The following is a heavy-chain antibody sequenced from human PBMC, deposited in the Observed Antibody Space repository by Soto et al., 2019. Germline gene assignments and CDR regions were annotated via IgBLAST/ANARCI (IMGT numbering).Heavy chain of an antibody. Sequence: QVQLVESGGGVVQPGKSLRLSCAASGFTFSMYFMHWVRRAPDKGLEWVAVISDDGSNKYYADSVKGRFTISRDNSKSTLFLQMDSLRNEDTAVFYCAKGTDYWGLGNLVIVSS. CDR1: GFTFSMYF. V-gene: IGHV3-30-3*01. CDR3: AKGTDY. J-gene: IGHJ4*02. CDR2: ISDDGSNK. D-gene: IGHD1-1*01.